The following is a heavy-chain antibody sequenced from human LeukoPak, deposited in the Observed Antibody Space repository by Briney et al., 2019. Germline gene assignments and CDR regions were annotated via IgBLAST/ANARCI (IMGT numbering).Heavy chain of an antibody. CDR2: MNPNSGNT. D-gene: IGHD3-10*01. V-gene: IGHV1-8*01. CDR3: AREYGQHYYGSGSSYYYGMDV. CDR1: GCTFTSYD. J-gene: IGHJ6*02. Sequence: ASVKVSCKSSGCTFTSYDINWVRQATGQGPEWMGWMNPNSGNTGYAQKFQGRVTMTRNTSISTAYMELSSLRSEDTAVYYCAREYGQHYYGSGSSYYYGMDVWGQGTTVTVSS.